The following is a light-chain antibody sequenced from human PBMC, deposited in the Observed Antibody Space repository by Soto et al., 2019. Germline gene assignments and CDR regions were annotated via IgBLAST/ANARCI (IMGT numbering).Light chain of an antibody. CDR1: QDIGTW. CDR3: QHYNSYSEA. CDR2: RAS. V-gene: IGKV1-5*03. J-gene: IGKJ1*01. Sequence: DIQMTQSPSTLSASVGDRVTITCRASQDIGTWLAWYQQKPEKAPKVLIYRASHLESGVPSRFSGRGSGTEFTLTISSLQPDDFATYYCQHYNSYSEAFGQGTKVDI.